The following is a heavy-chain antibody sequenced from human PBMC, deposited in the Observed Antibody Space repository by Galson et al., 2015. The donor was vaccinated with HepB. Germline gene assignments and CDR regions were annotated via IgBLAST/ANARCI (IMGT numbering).Heavy chain of an antibody. CDR2: IYSGGTT. CDR3: ARVPPYDFWSGYPSYMDV. D-gene: IGHD3-3*01. V-gene: IGHV3-53*01. Sequence: SLRLSCAASGFTVSSNYMSWVRQAPGKGLERVSVIYSGGTTYYADSVKGRFTISRDNSKNTLYLQMNSLRAEDTAVYYCARVPPYDFWSGYPSYMDVWGKGTTVTVSS. J-gene: IGHJ6*03. CDR1: GFTVSSNY.